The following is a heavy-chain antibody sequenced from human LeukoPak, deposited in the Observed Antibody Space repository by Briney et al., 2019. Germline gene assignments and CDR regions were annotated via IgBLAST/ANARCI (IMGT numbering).Heavy chain of an antibody. CDR3: ARARTSAVGYYFDY. Sequence: PSETLSLTCTVSGGSISSYYWSWIRQPAGKGLEWIGRIYTSENTNYNPSLKSRVTMSVDTSKNQFSLRLSSVTAADTALYYCARARTSAVGYYFDYWGQGTQVTVSS. D-gene: IGHD1/OR15-1a*01. CDR1: GGSISSYY. V-gene: IGHV4-4*07. CDR2: IYTSENT. J-gene: IGHJ4*02.